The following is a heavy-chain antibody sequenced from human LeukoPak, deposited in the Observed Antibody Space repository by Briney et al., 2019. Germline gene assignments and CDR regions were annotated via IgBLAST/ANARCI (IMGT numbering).Heavy chain of an antibody. J-gene: IGHJ4*02. CDR1: GFTFSSNW. V-gene: IGHV3-7*01. CDR3: ARRYFDY. Sequence: PGGSLRLSCAASGFTFSSNWMSWLRQAPGKGLEWVANIKQDGSEKYYVDSVKGRFTISRDNAKNSLYLQMNSLRAEDTAVYYCARRYFDYWGQGTLVTVSS. CDR2: IKQDGSEK.